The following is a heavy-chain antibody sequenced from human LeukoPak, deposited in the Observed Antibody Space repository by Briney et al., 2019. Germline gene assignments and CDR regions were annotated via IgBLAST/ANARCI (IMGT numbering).Heavy chain of an antibody. CDR1: GFTFSSYG. CDR2: IWNDGNNK. D-gene: IGHD2/OR15-2a*01. J-gene: IGHJ6*02. V-gene: IGHV3-33*01. CDR3: ARDPNRSTYGMDV. Sequence: GGSLRLSCAASGFTFSSYGMHWVRQAPGKGLEWVAVIWNDGNNKYYADSVKGRFTISRDNSKSTLYLQMGRLRAEDTAVYYCARDPNRSTYGMDVWGQGTTVTVSS.